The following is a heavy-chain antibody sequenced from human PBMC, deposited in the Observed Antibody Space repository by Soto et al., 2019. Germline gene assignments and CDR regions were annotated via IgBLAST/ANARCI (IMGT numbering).Heavy chain of an antibody. Sequence: PGGSLRLSCAASGFTFSSYSMNWVRQAPGKGLEWVSYISSSSSTIYYADSVKGRFTISRDNAKNSLYLQMNSLRAEDTAVYYCARDVSSGAATVMGYYYYYMDVWGKGTTVTVPS. J-gene: IGHJ6*03. CDR1: GFTFSSYS. CDR3: ARDVSSGAATVMGYYYYYMDV. CDR2: ISSSSSTI. D-gene: IGHD4-17*01. V-gene: IGHV3-48*01.